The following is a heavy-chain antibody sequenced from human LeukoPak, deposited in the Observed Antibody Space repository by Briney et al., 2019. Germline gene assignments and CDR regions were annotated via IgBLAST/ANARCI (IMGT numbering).Heavy chain of an antibody. CDR1: GYTFTSYG. V-gene: IGHV1-18*01. Sequence: GASVKVSCKASGYTFTSYGISWVRQAPGQGLEWMGWISAYNGNTNYAQKLQGRVTMTTDTSTGTAYMELRSLRSDDTAVYYCARTSYYYDSSGPGGDWGQGTLVTVSS. CDR3: ARTSYYYDSSGPGGD. D-gene: IGHD3-22*01. CDR2: ISAYNGNT. J-gene: IGHJ4*02.